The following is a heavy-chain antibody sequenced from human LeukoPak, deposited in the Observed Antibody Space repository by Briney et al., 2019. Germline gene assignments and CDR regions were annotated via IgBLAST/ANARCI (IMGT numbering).Heavy chain of an antibody. V-gene: IGHV4-34*01. CDR3: ARGRQLNS. Sequence: SETLSLTCAVYGGSFSDYLWSWIRLFPGKGLEWIGEINHSGDTNYNPSLKSRVTISVDTSKNQFSLKLSSVTAADTAVYYCARGRQLNSWGQGSLVTVSS. CDR2: INHSGDT. CDR1: GGSFSDYL. D-gene: IGHD1-1*01. J-gene: IGHJ4*02.